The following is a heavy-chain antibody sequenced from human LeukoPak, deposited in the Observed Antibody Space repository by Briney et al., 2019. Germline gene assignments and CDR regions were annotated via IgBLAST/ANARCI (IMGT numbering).Heavy chain of an antibody. CDR2: ISWNSGSI. CDR3: ARGPVYYFDY. CDR1: GFTFDDYA. D-gene: IGHD1-14*01. V-gene: IGHV3-9*01. J-gene: IGHJ4*02. Sequence: GGSLRLSCAASGFTFDDYAMHWLRQAPGKGLEWVLGISWNSGSIGYADSVRGRFTISRATAKNSLYLQMNSLRAEDTALYYCARGPVYYFDYWGQGTLVTVSS.